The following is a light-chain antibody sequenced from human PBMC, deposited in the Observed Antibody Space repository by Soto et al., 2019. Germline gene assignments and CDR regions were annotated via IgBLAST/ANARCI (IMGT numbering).Light chain of an antibody. J-gene: IGKJ1*01. Sequence: DIQLTQSPSTLSASLGDRVTITCRASQNINNWLAWYQHKPGKAPKLLICDASTLESGVPSRFSGSGSGIEFTLTIGSLQPDDFATYFCQQYNSYSRTFGQGTKV. V-gene: IGKV1-5*01. CDR2: DAS. CDR3: QQYNSYSRT. CDR1: QNINNW.